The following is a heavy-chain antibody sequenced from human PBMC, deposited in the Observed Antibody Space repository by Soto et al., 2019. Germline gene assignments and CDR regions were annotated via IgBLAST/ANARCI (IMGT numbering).Heavy chain of an antibody. J-gene: IGHJ4*02. Sequence: GGSLRLSCAASGFTFSSYAMSWVRQAPGKGLEWVSAISGSGGSTYYADSVKGRFTISRDNSKNTLYLQMNSLRAEDTAVYYCAKDPHDYGDYVDRSYFDYWGQGTLVTVSS. CDR2: ISGSGGST. CDR3: AKDPHDYGDYVDRSYFDY. D-gene: IGHD4-17*01. V-gene: IGHV3-23*01. CDR1: GFTFSSYA.